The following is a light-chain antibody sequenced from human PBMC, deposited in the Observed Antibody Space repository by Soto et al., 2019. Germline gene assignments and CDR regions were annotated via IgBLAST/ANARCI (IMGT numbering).Light chain of an antibody. CDR2: EAS. V-gene: IGKV1-5*03. J-gene: IGKJ1*01. CDR1: QGISRW. Sequence: DIQMTQSPSTLSASVGDRVTITCRGSQGISRWLAWYQQKPWKAPKLLIYEASSLQSGVPSRFSGSGSGTEFTLTISTLQPDDFATYYCQQYNGESWTFGQGTEV. CDR3: QQYNGESWT.